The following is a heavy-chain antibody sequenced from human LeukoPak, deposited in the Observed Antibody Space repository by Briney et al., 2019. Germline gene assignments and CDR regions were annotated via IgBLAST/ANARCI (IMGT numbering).Heavy chain of an antibody. Sequence: ASVTVSCKASGYTFTSYGISWVRQAPGQGLEWMGWISAYNGNTNYAQTLQGRVTMTTDTSTSTAYMELRSLRSDDTAVYYCARDIAAAGADYWGQGTLVTVSS. CDR2: ISAYNGNT. CDR3: ARDIAAAGADY. D-gene: IGHD6-13*01. V-gene: IGHV1-18*01. J-gene: IGHJ4*02. CDR1: GYTFTSYG.